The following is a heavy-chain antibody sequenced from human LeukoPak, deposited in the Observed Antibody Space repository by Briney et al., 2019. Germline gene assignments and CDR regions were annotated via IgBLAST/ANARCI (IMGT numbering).Heavy chain of an antibody. Sequence: PGGFLRLSCAASGFTFSSYEMNWVRQAPGKGLEWVSVIYSGGSTYYADSVKGRFTISRDNSKNTLYLQMNSLRAEDTAVYYCARAWSGYSSGWYGVYWGQGTLVTVSS. J-gene: IGHJ4*02. CDR1: GFTFSSYE. V-gene: IGHV3-66*02. CDR3: ARAWSGYSSGWYGVY. CDR2: IYSGGST. D-gene: IGHD6-19*01.